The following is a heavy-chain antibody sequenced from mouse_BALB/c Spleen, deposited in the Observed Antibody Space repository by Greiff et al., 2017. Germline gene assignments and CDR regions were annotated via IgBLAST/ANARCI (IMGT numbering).Heavy chain of an antibody. D-gene: IGHD2-2*01. CDR2: IWSGGST. V-gene: IGHV2-2*02. J-gene: IGHJ4*01. CDR1: GFSLTSYG. Sequence: QVQLQQSGPGLVQPSQSLSITCTVSGFSLTSYGVHWVRQSPGKGLEWLGVIWSGGSTDYNAAFISRLSISKDNSKSQVFFKMNSLQANDTAIYYCARSLYGYDWYYAMDYWGQGTSVTVSS. CDR3: ARSLYGYDWYYAMDY.